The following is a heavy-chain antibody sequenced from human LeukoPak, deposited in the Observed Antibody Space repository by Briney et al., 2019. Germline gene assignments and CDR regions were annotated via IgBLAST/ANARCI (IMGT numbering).Heavy chain of an antibody. J-gene: IGHJ4*02. D-gene: IGHD2-21*02. Sequence: ASVKVSCKASGYTFTGYYMHWVRQAPGQGLEWMGRINPNSGGTNYAQKFQGRVTMTSNPSISTAYLELSSLRSDDTAVYYCARTPTGGDIDYWGQGTLVTVSS. CDR2: INPNSGGT. CDR3: ARTPTGGDIDY. CDR1: GYTFTGYY. V-gene: IGHV1-2*06.